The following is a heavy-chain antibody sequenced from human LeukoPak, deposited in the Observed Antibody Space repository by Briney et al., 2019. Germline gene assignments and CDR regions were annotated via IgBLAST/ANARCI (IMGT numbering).Heavy chain of an antibody. Sequence: GGSLRLSCAASGFTFSSYAMSWVRQAPGKGLEWVSAISGSGGSTYYADSVKGRFTIPRDNSKNTLYLQMNSLRAEDTAVYYCAKDGGYYYDSSGYYLDAFDIWGQGTMVTVSS. D-gene: IGHD3-22*01. CDR2: ISGSGGST. CDR1: GFTFSSYA. V-gene: IGHV3-23*01. CDR3: AKDGGYYYDSSGYYLDAFDI. J-gene: IGHJ3*02.